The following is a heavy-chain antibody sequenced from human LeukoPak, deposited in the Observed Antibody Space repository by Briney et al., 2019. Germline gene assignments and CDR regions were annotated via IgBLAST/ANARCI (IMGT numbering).Heavy chain of an antibody. CDR2: IYTSGST. V-gene: IGHV4-61*02. Sequence: SGTLSLTCTVSGGSISSGSYYWSWIRQPAGKGLEWIGRIYTSGSTNYNPSLKSRVTISVDTSKNQFSLKLSSVTAADTAVYYCARAPRLGWFDPWGQGTLVTVSS. CDR1: GGSISSGSYY. CDR3: ARAPRLGWFDP. J-gene: IGHJ5*02. D-gene: IGHD3-16*01.